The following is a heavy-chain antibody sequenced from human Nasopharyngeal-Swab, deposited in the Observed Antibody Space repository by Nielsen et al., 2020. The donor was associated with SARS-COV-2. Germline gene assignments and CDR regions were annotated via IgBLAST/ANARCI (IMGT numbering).Heavy chain of an antibody. V-gene: IGHV3-30-3*01. Sequence: GGSLRLSCAASGFTFSSYAMHWVRQAPGKGLEWVAVISYDGSNKYYADFVKGRFTISRDNSKNTLYLQMNSLRAEDTAVYYCAREQGFDPWGQGTLVTVSS. CDR2: ISYDGSNK. J-gene: IGHJ5*02. CDR1: GFTFSSYA. CDR3: AREQGFDP.